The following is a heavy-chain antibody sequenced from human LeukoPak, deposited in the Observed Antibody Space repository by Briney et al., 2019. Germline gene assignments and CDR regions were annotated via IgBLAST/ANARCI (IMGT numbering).Heavy chain of an antibody. J-gene: IGHJ5*02. CDR2: IYYSGST. Sequence: SETLSLTCTVSGGSISSGGCYWSWIRQHPGKGLEWIGYIYYSGSTYYNPSLKSRVTISVDTSKNQFSLKLSSVTAADTAVYYCAREAITGTNHLNWFDPWGQGTLVTVSS. D-gene: IGHD1-20*01. CDR1: GGSISSGGCY. CDR3: AREAITGTNHLNWFDP. V-gene: IGHV4-31*03.